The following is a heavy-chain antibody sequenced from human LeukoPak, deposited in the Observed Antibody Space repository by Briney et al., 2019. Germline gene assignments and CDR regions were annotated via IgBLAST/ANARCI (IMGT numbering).Heavy chain of an antibody. CDR1: GFTFNKYA. J-gene: IGHJ4*02. CDR3: VREGYYDSGGPFSGYFDY. CDR2: ISNDGVTR. V-gene: IGHV3-30*04. D-gene: IGHD3-22*01. Sequence: GGSLRLSCAASGFTFNKYAIHWARQAPGKGLEWVAVISNDGVTRIFANSVKGRFTISRDNWKNTLYLQLSSLRVEDTAVYYCVREGYYDSGGPFSGYFDYWGRGDLVTVSS.